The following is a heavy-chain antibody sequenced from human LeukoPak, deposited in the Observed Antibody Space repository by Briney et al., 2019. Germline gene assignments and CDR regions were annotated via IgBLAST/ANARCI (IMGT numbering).Heavy chain of an antibody. D-gene: IGHD3-10*01. J-gene: IGHJ4*02. CDR1: GGSFSGYY. CDR3: ARVYKFVDGSGSQGYFDY. CDR2: IDHSGST. Sequence: PSETLSLTCAVYGGSFSGYYWSWIRQPPGKGLEWIGEIDHSGSTNYNPSLKSRVTISVDTSKNQFSLKLSSVTAADTAVYYGARVYKFVDGSGSQGYFDYWGQGTLVTVSS. V-gene: IGHV4-34*01.